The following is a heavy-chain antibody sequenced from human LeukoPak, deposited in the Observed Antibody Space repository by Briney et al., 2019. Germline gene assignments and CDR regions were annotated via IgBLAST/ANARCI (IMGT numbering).Heavy chain of an antibody. CDR3: ARVGVLLWFGELIYYFDY. J-gene: IGHJ4*02. D-gene: IGHD3-10*01. CDR2: IYYSGST. V-gene: IGHV4-59*01. CDR1: GGSISSYY. Sequence: PSETLSLTCTVSGGSISSYYWSWIRRPPGKGLEWTGYIYYSGSTNYNPSLKSRVTISVDTSKNQFSLKLSSVTAADTAVYYCARVGVLLWFGELIYYFDYWGQGTLVTVSS.